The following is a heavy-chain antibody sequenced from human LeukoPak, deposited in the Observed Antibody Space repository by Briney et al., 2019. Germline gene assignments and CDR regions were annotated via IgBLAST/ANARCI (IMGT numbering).Heavy chain of an antibody. D-gene: IGHD5-18*01. V-gene: IGHV3-48*03. CDR2: ISSSGSTI. Sequence: GGSLRLSCAASGFTFSSYEMNWVRQAPGKGLEWVSYISSSGSTIYYADSVKGRFTISRDNAKNSLSLQMNSLRAEDTAVYYCARDFMDTAMDICMDVWGQGTTVTVSS. J-gene: IGHJ6*02. CDR1: GFTFSSYE. CDR3: ARDFMDTAMDICMDV.